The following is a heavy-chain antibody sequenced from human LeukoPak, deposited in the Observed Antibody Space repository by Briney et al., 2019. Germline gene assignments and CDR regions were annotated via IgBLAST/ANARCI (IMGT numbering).Heavy chain of an antibody. Sequence: ASVKVSCKASGYTFTVYHMHWVRRAPGQGREWMGIIKAGRDITLYAQKFQGRVTVTRDTSTSTVYMELSSLRSEDTAVYYCAREGPNMYYFDNWGQGTLVTVSS. V-gene: IGHV1-46*01. D-gene: IGHD2-8*01. CDR2: IKAGRDIT. J-gene: IGHJ4*02. CDR3: AREGPNMYYFDN. CDR1: GYTFTVYH.